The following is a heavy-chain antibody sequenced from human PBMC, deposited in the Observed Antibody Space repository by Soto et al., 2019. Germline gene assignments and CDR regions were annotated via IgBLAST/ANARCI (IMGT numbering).Heavy chain of an antibody. J-gene: IGHJ6*02. Sequence: GGSLRLSCAASGFTFSPYAMSWVRQAPGKGLEWVSSISGSGGSTHYADSVKGRFTVSRDNSKRALSLQMSSLREEDTATYYCAKGLRRLLRTQYYYGLDVWGRGTTVTVSS. CDR1: GFTFSPYA. V-gene: IGHV3-23*01. CDR3: AKGLRRLLRTQYYYGLDV. D-gene: IGHD3-10*01. CDR2: ISGSGGST.